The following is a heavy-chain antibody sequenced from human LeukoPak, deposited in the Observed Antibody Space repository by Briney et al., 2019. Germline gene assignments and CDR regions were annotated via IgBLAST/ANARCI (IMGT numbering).Heavy chain of an antibody. Sequence: PSETLSLTCSVSGGSISSSSYFWGWIRQPPGNGLEWIASVHYSGSTYYNPSLKSRLTISVDTSKNQFSLKVSSVTAADTAVYFCARQLYVSGSYYAPMDVWGKGTTVTISS. V-gene: IGHV4-39*01. D-gene: IGHD3-10*01. CDR3: ARQLYVSGSYYAPMDV. CDR2: VHYSGST. CDR1: GGSISSSSYF. J-gene: IGHJ6*03.